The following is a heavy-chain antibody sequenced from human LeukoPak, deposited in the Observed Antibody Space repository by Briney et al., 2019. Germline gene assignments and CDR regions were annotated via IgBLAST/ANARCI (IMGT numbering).Heavy chain of an antibody. CDR3: AREGGTVVIGRFDY. Sequence: GGSLRLSCAASGIDFRASGMHWVRQAPGMGLEWVTFIQTDGRDKYYAASVAGRFTISRDNSKNTVHLNMNNLRPDDTALYYCAREGGTVVIGRFDYWGQGTLVTVSS. V-gene: IGHV3-30*02. CDR1: GIDFRASG. CDR2: IQTDGRDK. D-gene: IGHD2-2*01. J-gene: IGHJ4*02.